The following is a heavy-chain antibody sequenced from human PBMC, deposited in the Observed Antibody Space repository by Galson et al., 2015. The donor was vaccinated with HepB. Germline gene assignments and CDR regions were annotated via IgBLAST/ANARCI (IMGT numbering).Heavy chain of an antibody. J-gene: IGHJ4*02. CDR1: GFTFRSYW. V-gene: IGHV3-74*01. D-gene: IGHD6-19*01. CDR2: ISTDGSSA. Sequence: SLRLSCAASGFTFRSYWMDWVRQAPGKGLVWVSRISTDGSSADYADSVKGRFTIARDNAKNTLYLHVNNLRAEDTAIYYCARGGIGWKGFDYWGQGALVTVSS. CDR3: ARGGIGWKGFDY.